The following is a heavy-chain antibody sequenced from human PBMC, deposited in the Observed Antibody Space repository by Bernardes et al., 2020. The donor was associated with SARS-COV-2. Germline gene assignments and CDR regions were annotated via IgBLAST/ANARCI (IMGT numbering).Heavy chain of an antibody. CDR1: GFTFSSYW. V-gene: IGHV3-74*01. Sequence: GGSLRLSCAASGFTFSSYWMHWVRQAPGKGLVWVSRINSDGSSTSYADSVKGRFTISRDNAKNTLYLQMNSLRAEDTAVYYCVREGYLVTTLIGLYYYYGMDVWGQGTTVTVSS. CDR2: INSDGSST. CDR3: VREGYLVTTLIGLYYYYGMDV. D-gene: IGHD2-21*02. J-gene: IGHJ6*02.